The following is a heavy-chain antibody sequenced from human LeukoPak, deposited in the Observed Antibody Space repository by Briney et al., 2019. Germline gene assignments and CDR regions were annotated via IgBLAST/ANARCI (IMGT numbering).Heavy chain of an antibody. CDR2: IYTSGST. J-gene: IGHJ6*03. CDR1: GGSISSGSYY. CDR3: ARSRTGYSMNYYYYYMDV. D-gene: IGHD3/OR15-3a*01. Sequence: SETLSLTCTVSGGSISSGSYYWSWIRQPAGTGLEWIGRIYTSGSTNYNPSLKSRVTISVDTSKNQFSLKLSSVTAADTAVYYCARSRTGYSMNYYYYYMDVWGKGTTVTISS. V-gene: IGHV4-61*02.